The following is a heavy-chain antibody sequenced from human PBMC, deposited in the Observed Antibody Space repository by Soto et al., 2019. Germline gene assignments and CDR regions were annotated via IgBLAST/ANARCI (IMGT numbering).Heavy chain of an antibody. CDR1: GYTFTSYA. CDR2: INAGNGNT. CDR3: ARSGSYSWFAP. Sequence: ASVKVYCKTSGYTFTSYAVHWVRQAPGQRLEWMGWINAGNGNTKYSQKFQGRVTITRDTSASTAYMELSSLRSEDTAVYYCARSGSYSWFAPSGQGTLVTVSA. J-gene: IGHJ5*02. D-gene: IGHD1-26*01. V-gene: IGHV1-3*01.